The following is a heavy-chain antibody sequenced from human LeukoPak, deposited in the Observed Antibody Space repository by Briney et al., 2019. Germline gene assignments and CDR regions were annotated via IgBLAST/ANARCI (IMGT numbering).Heavy chain of an antibody. CDR3: ARGRRRITMVRGVIAPFDI. V-gene: IGHV4-34*01. D-gene: IGHD3-10*01. CDR1: GFTFSSYW. J-gene: IGHJ3*02. CDR2: INHSGST. Sequence: GSLRLSCAASGFTFSSYWMSWIRQPPGKGLEWIGEINHSGSTNYNPSLKSRVTISVDASKNQFSLKLSSVTAADTAVYYCARGRRRITMVRGVIAPFDIWGQGTMVTVSS.